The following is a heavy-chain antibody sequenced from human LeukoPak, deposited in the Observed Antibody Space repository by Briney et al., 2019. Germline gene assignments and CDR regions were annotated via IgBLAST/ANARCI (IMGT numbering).Heavy chain of an antibody. CDR3: AKVPITMVRGVITLEYFQH. J-gene: IGHJ1*01. CDR2: ISGSGGST. D-gene: IGHD3-10*01. V-gene: IGHV3-23*01. Sequence: GGSLRLSCAASGFTFSSYAMSWVRQAPGKGLEWVSAISGSGGSTYYADSVKGRFTISRDNSKNTLYLQMNSLRAEDTAVYCCAKVPITMVRGVITLEYFQHWGQGTLVTVSS. CDR1: GFTFSSYA.